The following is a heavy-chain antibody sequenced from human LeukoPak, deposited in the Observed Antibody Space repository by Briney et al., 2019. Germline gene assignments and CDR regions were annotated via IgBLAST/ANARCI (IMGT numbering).Heavy chain of an antibody. Sequence: ASVKVSCKVSGYTFTSYGISWVRQAPGQGLEWMGWISAYNGNTNYAQKLQGRVTMTTDTSTSTAYMELRSLRSDDTAVYYCVRVAYDYVWGSYRYTLLDYWGQGTLVTVSS. J-gene: IGHJ4*02. CDR1: GYTFTSYG. CDR2: ISAYNGNT. CDR3: VRVAYDYVWGSYRYTLLDY. V-gene: IGHV1-18*01. D-gene: IGHD3-16*02.